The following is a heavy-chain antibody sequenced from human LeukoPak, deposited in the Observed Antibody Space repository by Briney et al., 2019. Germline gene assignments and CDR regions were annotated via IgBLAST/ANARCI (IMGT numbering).Heavy chain of an antibody. CDR1: GGSFSTYC. CDR3: ARAVITFGAAVAKGCDR. Sequence: SETLSLTCTVSGGSFSTYCRSWIRQPPGKGLEWVGYIYYSGSTDYNPSLKSRVTMSLDTSKNQFSLNLRSVTAADTAVYYCARAVITFGAAVAKGCDRWGQGSLVSVSS. J-gene: IGHJ5*02. D-gene: IGHD3-16*01. V-gene: IGHV4-59*01. CDR2: IYYSGST.